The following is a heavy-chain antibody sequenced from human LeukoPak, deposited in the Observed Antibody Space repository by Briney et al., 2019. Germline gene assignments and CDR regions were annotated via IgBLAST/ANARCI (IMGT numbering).Heavy chain of an antibody. CDR1: GFTFSTYG. D-gene: IGHD3-10*01. CDR3: ASGVYYAAGVYRYDYY. V-gene: IGHV3-48*03. Sequence: GGSLRLSCTASGFTFSTYGMSWVRQAPGKGLEWVAQISGSGRSISYADAVKGRFTISRDNANNSLYLQMNSLRLDDTATYYCASGVYYAAGVYRYDYYWGQGTQVTVSS. CDR2: ISGSGRSI. J-gene: IGHJ4*02.